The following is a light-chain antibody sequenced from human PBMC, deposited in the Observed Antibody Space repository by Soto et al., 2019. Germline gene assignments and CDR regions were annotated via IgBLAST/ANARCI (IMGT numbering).Light chain of an antibody. CDR3: QQSNIYPLT. CDR2: AAS. V-gene: IGKV1D-16*01. Sequence: DVQMTQSPSSLSASVGDRVTITCRASEDINGWLAWYQQKPGTAPKSLIYAASILQTGVPSRFSGSGSGTDFTLTISSLQPEDSATYYCQQSNIYPLTFGGGTKVEIK. J-gene: IGKJ4*01. CDR1: EDINGW.